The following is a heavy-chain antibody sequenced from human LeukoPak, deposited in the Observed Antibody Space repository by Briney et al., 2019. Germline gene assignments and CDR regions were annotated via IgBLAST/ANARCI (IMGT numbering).Heavy chain of an antibody. CDR2: INHSGST. D-gene: IGHD3-3*01. CDR1: GGSFSGYY. V-gene: IGHV4-34*01. Sequence: SETLSLTCAVYGGSFSGYYWSWIRQPPGKGLEWIGEINHSGSTNYNPSLKSRVTISVDTSKNQFSLKLSSVTAADTAVYYCARGDFWSGDFDYWGQGTLVTVSS. CDR3: ARGDFWSGDFDY. J-gene: IGHJ4*02.